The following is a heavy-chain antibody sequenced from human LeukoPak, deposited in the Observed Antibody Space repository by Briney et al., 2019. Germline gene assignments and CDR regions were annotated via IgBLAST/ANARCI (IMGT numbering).Heavy chain of an antibody. Sequence: PGGSLRLSCAASGFTFSSYWMSWVRQAPGKGLEWVANIKQDGSEKYYVDSVKGRFTISRDNAKNSLYLQTNSLRAEDTAVYYCAREDYYDSSGYYYWGQGTLVTVSS. J-gene: IGHJ4*02. D-gene: IGHD3-22*01. CDR2: IKQDGSEK. CDR1: GFTFSSYW. CDR3: AREDYYDSSGYYY. V-gene: IGHV3-7*01.